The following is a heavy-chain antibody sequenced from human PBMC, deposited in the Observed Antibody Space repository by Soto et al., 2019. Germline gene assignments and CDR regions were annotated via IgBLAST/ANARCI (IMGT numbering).Heavy chain of an antibody. D-gene: IGHD3-10*01. V-gene: IGHV3-74*01. CDR1: GFTFSSYW. CDR2: SNSDGSAT. J-gene: IGHJ4*02. CDR3: HASGSPDY. Sequence: EVQLVESGGGLVQPGGSLRLSCAASGFTFSSYWMHWIRQAPGKGLVWVSRSNSDGSATNYADSVKGRFTISRDNAKNKLYLQMSSLRAADTAVYYCHASGSPDYWGQGTLVTVSS.